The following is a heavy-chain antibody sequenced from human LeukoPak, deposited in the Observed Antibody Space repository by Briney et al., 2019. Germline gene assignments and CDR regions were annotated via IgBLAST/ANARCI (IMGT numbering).Heavy chain of an antibody. V-gene: IGHV3-30*02. J-gene: IGHJ5*02. CDR1: GFTFSGYT. CDR3: AKAAGTGTNWFDP. CDR2: IWSDGSNK. Sequence: GGSLRLSCAASGFTFSGYTMHWVRQAPGKGLEWVAVIWSDGSNKYYADSVKGRFTISRDNSKNTLYLQMNSLRAEDTAVYYCAKAAGTGTNWFDPWGQGTLVTVSS. D-gene: IGHD1-7*01.